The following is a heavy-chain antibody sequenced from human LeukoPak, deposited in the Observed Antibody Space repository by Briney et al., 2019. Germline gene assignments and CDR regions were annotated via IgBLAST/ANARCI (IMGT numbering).Heavy chain of an antibody. J-gene: IGHJ6*02. CDR2: ISAYNGNT. Sequence: ASVKVSCKASGYTFTSYGISWVRQAPGQGLKWMGWISAYNGNTNYAQKLQGRVTMTTDTSTSTAYMELRSLRSDDTAVYYCARVAIGYCSSTSCHPGGMDVWGQGTTVTVSS. V-gene: IGHV1-18*01. CDR1: GYTFTSYG. CDR3: ARVAIGYCSSTSCHPGGMDV. D-gene: IGHD2-2*01.